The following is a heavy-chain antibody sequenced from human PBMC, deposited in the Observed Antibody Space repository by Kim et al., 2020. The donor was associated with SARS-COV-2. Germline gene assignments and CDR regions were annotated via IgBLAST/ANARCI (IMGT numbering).Heavy chain of an antibody. V-gene: IGHV3-7*01. CDR3: ARAGELYRRGKEAFDI. CDR2: IKQDGNQK. J-gene: IGHJ3*02. D-gene: IGHD1-26*01. CDR1: GFTFSSYW. Sequence: GGSLRLSCAASGFTFSSYWITWVRQAPGKGLEWVANIKQDGNQKYYVDSVKGRFTISRDNAKNSLYLQMNSLRAEDTAVYDCARAGELYRRGKEAFDIWG.